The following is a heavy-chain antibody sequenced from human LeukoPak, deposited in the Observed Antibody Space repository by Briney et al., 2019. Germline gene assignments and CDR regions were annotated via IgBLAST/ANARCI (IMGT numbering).Heavy chain of an antibody. J-gene: IGHJ6*03. D-gene: IGHD1-26*01. CDR2: IVVGSGNT. CDR3: AASSRYSGRYGYYYYMDV. Sequence: ASVKVSCKASGFTFTSSAMQGVRQARGQRLEWIGWIVVGSGNTNYAQKFQERVTITRDMSTSTAYMELSSLRSEDTAVYYCAASSRYSGRYGYYYYMDVWGKGTTVTVSS. CDR1: GFTFTSSA. V-gene: IGHV1-58*02.